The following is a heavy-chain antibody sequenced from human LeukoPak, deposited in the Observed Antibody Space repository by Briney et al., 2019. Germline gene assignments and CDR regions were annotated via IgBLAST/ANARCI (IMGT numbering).Heavy chain of an antibody. CDR3: ARDGGRIVGATDFDY. CDR2: ISAYNGNT. CDR1: GYTFTSYG. Sequence: ASVTVSCKTSGYTFTSYGISWVRQAPGQGLEWMGWISAYNGNTNYAQKLQGRVTMTTDTSTSTAYMELRSLRSDDTAVYYCARDGGRIVGATDFDYWGQGTLVTVSS. V-gene: IGHV1-18*01. D-gene: IGHD1-26*01. J-gene: IGHJ4*02.